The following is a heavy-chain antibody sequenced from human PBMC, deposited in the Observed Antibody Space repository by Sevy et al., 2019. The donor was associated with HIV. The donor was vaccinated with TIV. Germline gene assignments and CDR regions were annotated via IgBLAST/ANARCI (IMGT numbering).Heavy chain of an antibody. J-gene: IGHJ3*02. CDR2: ISYDGSNK. D-gene: IGHD2-2*01. Sequence: GGSLRLSCAASGFTFSSYAMHWVRQAPGKGLEWVAVISYDGSNKYYADSVKGRFTISRDNSKNMLYLQMNSLRAEDTAVYYCARVNGGCSSTSCFAWGGVTNAFDIWGQGTMVTVSS. V-gene: IGHV3-30-3*01. CDR3: ARVNGGCSSTSCFAWGGVTNAFDI. CDR1: GFTFSSYA.